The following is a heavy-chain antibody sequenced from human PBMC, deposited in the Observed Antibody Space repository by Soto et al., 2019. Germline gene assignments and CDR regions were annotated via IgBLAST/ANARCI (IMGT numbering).Heavy chain of an antibody. Sequence: SETLFLTCFVSGGTVASSHWWSWVRQSPGGGLEWIGNVYHTGDTNFDPSLQSRVTISVDKSNNQFSLRLNSLTAADTAVYFCAREIVTAGGNNYFDPWGPGTLVTVSS. V-gene: IGHV4-4*02. CDR1: GGTVASSHW. CDR2: VYHTGDT. J-gene: IGHJ5*02. CDR3: AREIVTAGGNNYFDP. D-gene: IGHD2-21*02.